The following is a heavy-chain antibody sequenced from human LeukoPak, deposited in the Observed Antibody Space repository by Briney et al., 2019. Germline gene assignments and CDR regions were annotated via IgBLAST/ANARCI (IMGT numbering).Heavy chain of an antibody. D-gene: IGHD3-10*01. CDR2: INPSDGDT. V-gene: IGHV1-46*01. CDR3: ARARSLFDY. Sequence: ASVKVSYKASGYTFTIYYMHWVRQALGQGLERMGMINPSDGDTIYAQKFQGRVTMTRDTSTNTVYMELSSLSSDDTAVYYCARARSLFDYWGQGTLVTVSS. CDR1: GYTFTIYY. J-gene: IGHJ4*02.